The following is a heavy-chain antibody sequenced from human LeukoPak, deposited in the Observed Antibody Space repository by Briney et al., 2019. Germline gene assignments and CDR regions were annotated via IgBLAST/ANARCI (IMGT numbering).Heavy chain of an antibody. CDR2: INHSGST. D-gene: IGHD4-23*01. CDR3: ARDQEPNYGGNSGTFDY. J-gene: IGHJ4*02. V-gene: IGHV4-34*01. Sequence: SETLSLTCAVYGGSFSGYYWSWIRQPPGKGLEWIGEINHSGSTNYNPSLKSRVTISVDTSKNQFSLKLSSVTAADTAVYYCARDQEPNYGGNSGTFDYWGQGTLVTVSS. CDR1: GGSFSGYY.